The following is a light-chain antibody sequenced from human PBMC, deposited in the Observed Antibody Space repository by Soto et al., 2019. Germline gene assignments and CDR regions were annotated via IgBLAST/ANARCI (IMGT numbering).Light chain of an antibody. CDR2: EGS. J-gene: IGLJ1*01. V-gene: IGLV2-23*03. CDR1: SSDVGSYNL. CDR3: CSYAGSSTFPYV. Sequence: QSVLTQPASVSGSPGQSITISCTGTSSDVGSYNLVSWYQQHPGKAPKLMIYEGSKWPSGVSNRFSGSKSGNTASLTISGLQAEDEADYYCCSYAGSSTFPYVFGTGTKLTVL.